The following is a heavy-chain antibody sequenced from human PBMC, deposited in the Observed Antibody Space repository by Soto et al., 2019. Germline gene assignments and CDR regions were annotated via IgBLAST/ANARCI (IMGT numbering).Heavy chain of an antibody. Sequence: PGGSLRVSCAASGFTVSCMFMNWVRQAPGKGLEWVSVIYPAGPTYYADSVKGRFTISRDNSKNTLFLQLNNLRAEDTAVYYCARDADSSGLHYWGQGILVTVSS. V-gene: IGHV3-53*01. CDR3: ARDADSSGLHY. D-gene: IGHD6-19*01. J-gene: IGHJ4*02. CDR2: IYPAGPT. CDR1: GFTVSCMF.